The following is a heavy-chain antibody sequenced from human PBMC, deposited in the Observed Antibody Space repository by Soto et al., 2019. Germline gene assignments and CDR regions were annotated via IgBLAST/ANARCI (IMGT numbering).Heavy chain of an antibody. CDR1: GFTFSSYA. D-gene: IGHD2-2*01. V-gene: IGHV3-23*01. J-gene: IGHJ6*02. CDR3: AKDYGGYCRSASCSYGMDV. CDR2: ISGSGGDT. Sequence: AGGSLRLSCAASGFTFSSYAMIWVRQAPGKGLEWVSSISGSGGDTYYADSVKGRFTISRDNSKNTLFLQMNSLRAEDSAVYYCAKDYGGYCRSASCSYGMDVWGQGTTVTVSS.